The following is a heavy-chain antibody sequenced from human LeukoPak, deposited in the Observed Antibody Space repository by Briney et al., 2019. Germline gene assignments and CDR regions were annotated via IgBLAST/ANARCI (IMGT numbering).Heavy chain of an antibody. CDR2: IYSVDRT. V-gene: IGHV3-53*01. Sequence: GGSLRLSCAASGITVSSDYMTWVRQAPGKGLEWGSTIYSVDRTYYSASTKRRFTISRDNSKNTLYLQVKSLRADDTAVYYCATWGQISGSYEAYYWGQGTLVTVSS. J-gene: IGHJ4*02. CDR3: ATWGQISGSYEAYY. D-gene: IGHD1-26*01. CDR1: GITVSSDY.